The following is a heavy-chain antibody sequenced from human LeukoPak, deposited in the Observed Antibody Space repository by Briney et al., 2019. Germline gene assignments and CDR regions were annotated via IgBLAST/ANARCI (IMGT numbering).Heavy chain of an antibody. CDR3: ARDLRVVITGSFDS. CDR2: ISYDGRKK. CDR1: GFTFSSYA. Sequence: QTGGSLRLSCAASGFTFSSYAMHWVRQAPGKGLEWVAVISYDGRKKYYADSVKGRFTISRDNAKNSLYLQMNSLRAEDTALYYCARDLRVVITGSFDSWGQGTLVTVSS. J-gene: IGHJ4*02. V-gene: IGHV3-30*04. D-gene: IGHD3-22*01.